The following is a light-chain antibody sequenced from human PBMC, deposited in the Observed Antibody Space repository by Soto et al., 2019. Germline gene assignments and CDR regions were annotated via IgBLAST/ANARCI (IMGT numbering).Light chain of an antibody. CDR1: QPVTNY. CDR2: AAS. CDR3: QQSYIAPWT. J-gene: IGKJ1*01. V-gene: IGKV1-39*01. Sequence: DIPMTQSPSSLSASVGDRVTITCRASQPVTNYLSWYQQKPGKAPKLFIYAASRLQTGVPSRFSAGGSGTEFTLSINNLLPEDFATYYCQQSYIAPWTFGQGTKVDIK.